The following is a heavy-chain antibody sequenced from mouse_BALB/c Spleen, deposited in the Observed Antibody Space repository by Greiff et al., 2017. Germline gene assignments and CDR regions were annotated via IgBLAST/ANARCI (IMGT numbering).Heavy chain of an antibody. CDR3: ARSGDGYGYYAMDY. J-gene: IGHJ4*01. CDR1: GYAFSSYW. D-gene: IGHD2-2*01. V-gene: IGHV1-80*01. CDR2: IYPGDGDT. Sequence: QVQLQQSGAELVRPGSSVKISCKASGYAFSSYWMNWVKQRPGQGLEWIGQIYPGDGDTNYNGKFKGKATLTADKSSSTAYMQLSSLTSEDSAVYFCARSGDGYGYYAMDYWGQGTSVTVSS.